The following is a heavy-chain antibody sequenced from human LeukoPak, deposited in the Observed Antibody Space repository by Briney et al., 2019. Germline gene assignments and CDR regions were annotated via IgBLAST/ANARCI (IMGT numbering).Heavy chain of an antibody. D-gene: IGHD5-12*01. CDR2: INPNSGDT. CDR1: GYTFTSYD. CDR3: ARDRRGHSGYEVDF. V-gene: IGHV1-2*02. J-gene: IGHJ4*02. Sequence: ASVKVSCKASGYTFTSYDINWVRQATGQGLEWMGWINPNSGDTNYAQKFQGRVTMTRDTSITTAYMELSSLRSDDTAVYYCARDRRGHSGYEVDFWGQGTLVTVSS.